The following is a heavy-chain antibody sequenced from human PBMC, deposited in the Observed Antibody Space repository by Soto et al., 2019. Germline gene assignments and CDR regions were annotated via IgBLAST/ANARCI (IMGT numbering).Heavy chain of an antibody. J-gene: IGHJ4*02. CDR1: GGSVSSGSFY. Sequence: SETLSLTCTVSGGSVSSGSFYWSWIRQPPGKGLEWIGFIYNNRSFNYNPSLKSRVTISVDTSKHQFSLKLSSVTAADTAVYYCARVPLDYSNSHYLDFWGQGALVTVSS. V-gene: IGHV4-61*01. CDR3: ARVPLDYSNSHYLDF. D-gene: IGHD6-6*01. CDR2: IYNNRSF.